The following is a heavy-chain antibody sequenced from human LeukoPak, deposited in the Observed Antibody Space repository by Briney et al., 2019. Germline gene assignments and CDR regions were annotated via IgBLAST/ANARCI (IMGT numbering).Heavy chain of an antibody. CDR2: FDPEDGET. V-gene: IGHV1-24*01. J-gene: IGHJ4*02. Sequence: ASVKVSCKASGYTFTGYYMHWVRQAPGKGLEWMGGFDPEDGETIYAQKFQGRVTMTEDTSTDTAYMELSSLRSEDTAVYYCATVGDCSSTSCYTGYWGQGTLVTVSS. CDR3: ATVGDCSSTSCYTGY. CDR1: GYTFTGYY. D-gene: IGHD2-2*02.